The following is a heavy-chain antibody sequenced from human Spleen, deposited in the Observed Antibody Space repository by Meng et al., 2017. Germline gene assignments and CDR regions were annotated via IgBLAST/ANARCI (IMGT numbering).Heavy chain of an antibody. CDR3: RLAYCMGDCVDY. CDR1: GGSFSAYD. J-gene: IGHJ4*02. V-gene: IGHV4-34*01. Sequence: QVQVQQWGAGLLKPSETLSLTCAFYGGSFSAYDWSWIRQPPGKGLEWLGQINHSGSTNDNPSLKSRVTISIDTSRNQLSLKLSSVTAAETAVYYCRLAYCMGDCVDYWGQGTLVTVSS. D-gene: IGHD2-21*01. CDR2: INHSGST.